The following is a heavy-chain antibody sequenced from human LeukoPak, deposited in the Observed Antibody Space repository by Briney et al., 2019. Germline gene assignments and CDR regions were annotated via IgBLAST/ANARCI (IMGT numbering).Heavy chain of an antibody. V-gene: IGHV1-2*02. CDR2: INPNSGGT. CDR1: GYTFTGYY. Sequence: GASVKVSCKASGYTFTGYYMHWVRQAPGQGLEWMGWINPNSGGTNYAQKFQGRVTMTRDTSISTAYMELSRLRSDDTAVYYWARDRGSGWYIPRHWGQGTLVTVSS. J-gene: IGHJ4*02. CDR3: ARDRGSGWYIPRH. D-gene: IGHD6-19*01.